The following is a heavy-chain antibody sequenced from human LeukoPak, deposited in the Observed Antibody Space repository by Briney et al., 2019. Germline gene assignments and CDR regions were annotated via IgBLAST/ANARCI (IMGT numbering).Heavy chain of an antibody. CDR1: GFTFSSYY. CDR3: AKSTAGRSDFFDP. CDR2: IKEDGSEK. J-gene: IGHJ5*02. V-gene: IGHV3-7*01. Sequence: GGSLRLSCAASGFTFSSYYMSWVRQAPGKGLEWVANIKEDGSEKYYVDSVKGRFTISRDNAKNSLYLQMNSLRAEDTAVYYCAKSTAGRSDFFDPWGQGTLVTVSS. D-gene: IGHD1-26*01.